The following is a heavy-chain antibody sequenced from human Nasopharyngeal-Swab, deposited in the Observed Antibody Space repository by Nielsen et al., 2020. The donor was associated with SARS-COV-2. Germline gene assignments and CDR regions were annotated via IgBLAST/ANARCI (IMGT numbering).Heavy chain of an antibody. J-gene: IGHJ4*02. V-gene: IGHV4-31*03. CDR3: ARAPIVVVITHFDY. CDR2: IYYSGST. Sequence: SETLSLTCTVSGGSISSGGYYWSWIRQNPGKGLEWIGYIYYSGSTYYNPSLKSRVTISVDTSKNQFSLKLSSVTAADTAVYYCARAPIVVVITHFDYWGQGTLVTVSS. D-gene: IGHD3-22*01. CDR1: GGSISSGGYY.